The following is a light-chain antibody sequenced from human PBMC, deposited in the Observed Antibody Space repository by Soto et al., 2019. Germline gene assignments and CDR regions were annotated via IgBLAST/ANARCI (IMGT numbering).Light chain of an antibody. CDR2: DAS. Sequence: IVMTQSPATLSVSPGERATLSCRASPSVSNKVAWYHQNPGQAPRLLLYDASTRATGIPARFSGSGSGPEFTPTISSLQPDDFADYYCQHHQNWPPFTFGPGTNV. V-gene: IGKV3-15*01. CDR1: PSVSNK. J-gene: IGKJ3*01. CDR3: QHHQNWPPFT.